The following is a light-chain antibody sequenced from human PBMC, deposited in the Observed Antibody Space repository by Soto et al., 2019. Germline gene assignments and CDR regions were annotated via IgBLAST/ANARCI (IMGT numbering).Light chain of an antibody. CDR1: SSDVGGYNY. Sequence: QSALTQPASVSGSPGQSITISCTGTSSDVGGYNYVSWYQQHPGKAPKLMIYDVSNRPSGVSNRFSGSKSGNTASLTISGLQAEDEADYYCAAWDGTLNGWVFGGGTKLTVL. CDR2: DVS. V-gene: IGLV2-14*01. CDR3: AAWDGTLNGWV. J-gene: IGLJ3*02.